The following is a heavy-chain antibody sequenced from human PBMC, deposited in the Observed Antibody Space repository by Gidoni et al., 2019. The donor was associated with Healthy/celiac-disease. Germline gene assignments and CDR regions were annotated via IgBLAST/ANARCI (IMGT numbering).Heavy chain of an antibody. D-gene: IGHD2-15*01. V-gene: IGHV3-23*01. CDR1: GFTFSSYA. Sequence: EVQLLESGGGLVQPGGSLRLSCAASGFTFSSYAMSWVRHAPGKGLDGVSAISGSGGSKYYADSVKGRFTISRDNSKNTLYLKMNSLRAEDTAVYYCARLVVVAARGGTNWFDPWGQGTLVTVSS. J-gene: IGHJ5*02. CDR3: ARLVVVAARGGTNWFDP. CDR2: ISGSGGSK.